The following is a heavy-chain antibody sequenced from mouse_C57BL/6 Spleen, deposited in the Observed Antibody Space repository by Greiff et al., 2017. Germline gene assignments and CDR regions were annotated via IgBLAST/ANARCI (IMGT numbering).Heavy chain of an antibody. J-gene: IGHJ1*03. CDR2: IDPETGGT. V-gene: IGHV1-15*01. Sequence: VKLQQSGAELVRPGASVTLSCKASGYTFTDYEMHWVKQTPVHGLEWIGAIDPETGGTAYNQKFKGKAILTADKSSSTAYMELRSLTSEDSAVYYCTNNWDDRWYFDVGGTGTTVTVSS. CDR3: TNNWDDRWYFDV. CDR1: GYTFTDYE. D-gene: IGHD4-1*02.